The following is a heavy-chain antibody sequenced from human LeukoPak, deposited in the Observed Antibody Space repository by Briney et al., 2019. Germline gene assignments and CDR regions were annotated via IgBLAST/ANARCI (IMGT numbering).Heavy chain of an antibody. CDR3: ARDSPLDYGDYGIDY. D-gene: IGHD4-17*01. J-gene: IGHJ4*02. CDR1: GYIFTGYY. CDR2: IYPNSGGT. V-gene: IGHV1-2*02. Sequence: ASVKVSCKASGYIFTGYYIHWVRQAPGQGLEWMGWIYPNSGGTNYAQKSQGRVTMTRDTSISTAYLELSRLRSDDTAVYYCARDSPLDYGDYGIDYWGQGTLVTVSS.